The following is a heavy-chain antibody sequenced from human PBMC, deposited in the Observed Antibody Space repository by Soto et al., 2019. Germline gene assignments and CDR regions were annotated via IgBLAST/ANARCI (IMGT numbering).Heavy chain of an antibody. CDR2: IYHSGST. CDR1: GGSISSSNW. CDR3: ASVRYDFWSGYYPGGYFDY. J-gene: IGHJ4*02. D-gene: IGHD3-3*01. Sequence: KTSETLSLTCAVSGGSISSSNWWSWVRQPPGKGLEWIGEIYHSGSTNYNPSLKSRVTISVDKSKNQFSLKLSSVTAADTAVYYCASVRYDFWSGYYPGGYFDYWGQGTLVTVSS. V-gene: IGHV4-4*02.